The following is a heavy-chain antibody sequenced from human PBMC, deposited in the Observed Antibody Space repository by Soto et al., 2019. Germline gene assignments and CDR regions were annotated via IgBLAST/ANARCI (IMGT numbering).Heavy chain of an antibody. CDR1: GYTFTNYP. V-gene: IGHV1-3*01. Sequence: QVQLVQSGAEVKRPGASVKVSCKASGYTFTNYPIHWVRQAPGQGLEWMGWINVGNGNIKYSQKFQGRVTLTRATSARPAYMELSSLGSEDTAVYYCASSSDRGHWGQGTLVTVSS. CDR2: INVGNGNI. J-gene: IGHJ4*02. CDR3: ASSSDRGH.